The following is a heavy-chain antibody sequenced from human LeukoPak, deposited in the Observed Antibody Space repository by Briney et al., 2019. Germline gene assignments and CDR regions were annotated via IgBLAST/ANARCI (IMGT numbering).Heavy chain of an antibody. D-gene: IGHD6-13*01. CDR3: ARDSYSSSWSGLFDY. CDR1: GFTPSSYA. Sequence: GGSLRLSCAASGFTPSSYAMSWVRQAPGEGLEWVAVISYDGSNKYYADSVKGRFTISRDNSKNTLYLQMNSLRAEDTAVYYCARDSYSSSWSGLFDYWGQGTLVTVSS. V-gene: IGHV3-30*03. J-gene: IGHJ4*02. CDR2: ISYDGSNK.